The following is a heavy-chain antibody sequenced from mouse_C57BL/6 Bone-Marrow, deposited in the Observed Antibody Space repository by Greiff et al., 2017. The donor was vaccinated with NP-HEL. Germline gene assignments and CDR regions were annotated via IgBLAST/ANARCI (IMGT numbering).Heavy chain of an antibody. J-gene: IGHJ2*01. CDR2: IYPRSGNT. CDR1: GYTFTSYG. CDR3: ARCGHIPLFDY. V-gene: IGHV1-81*01. Sequence: QVQLQQSGAELARPGASVKLSCKASGYTFTSYGISWVKQRTGQGLEWIGEIYPRSGNTYYNEKFKGKATLTADKSSSTAYMELLSLTSEDSAGYVCARCGHIPLFDYWGQGTTLTVSS.